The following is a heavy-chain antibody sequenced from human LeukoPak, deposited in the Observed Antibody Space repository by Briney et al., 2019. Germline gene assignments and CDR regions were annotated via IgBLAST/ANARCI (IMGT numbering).Heavy chain of an antibody. Sequence: PGGSLRLSCAASGFTFSNYHMNWVRQAPGKGLEWVSYISRNNITIYYADSVKGRFTISRDSAKNSLFLQMNSLRAEDTAAYYCARRGGNYHPFDYWGQGTLVTVSS. CDR1: GFTFSNYH. V-gene: IGHV3-48*01. CDR2: ISRNNITI. D-gene: IGHD1-7*01. CDR3: ARRGGNYHPFDY. J-gene: IGHJ4*02.